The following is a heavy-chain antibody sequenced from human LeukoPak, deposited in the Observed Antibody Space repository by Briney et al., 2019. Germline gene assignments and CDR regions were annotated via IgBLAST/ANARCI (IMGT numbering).Heavy chain of an antibody. CDR3: ARISQWLAYTYYFDY. D-gene: IGHD6-19*01. Sequence: PSETLSLTCAVYGGSFSGYYWSWIHQPPGKGLEWIGEINHSGSTNYNPSLKSRVTISVDTSKNQFSLKLSSVTAADTAVYYCARISQWLAYTYYFDYWGQGTLVTVSS. CDR1: GGSFSGYY. V-gene: IGHV4-34*01. CDR2: INHSGST. J-gene: IGHJ4*02.